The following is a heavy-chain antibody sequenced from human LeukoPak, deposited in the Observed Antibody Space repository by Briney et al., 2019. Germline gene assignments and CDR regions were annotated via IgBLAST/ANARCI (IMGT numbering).Heavy chain of an antibody. CDR3: AREMWELHNWFDP. Sequence: AGGSLRLSCAASGFNFSSYSMNWVRQAPGKGLEWVSSISSSSRNIYYADSVQGRFTISRDNAKNSLYLQMNSLRAEDTAVYYCAREMWELHNWFDPWDQGTLVTVSS. CDR1: GFNFSSYS. J-gene: IGHJ5*02. V-gene: IGHV3-21*01. D-gene: IGHD1-26*01. CDR2: ISSSSRNI.